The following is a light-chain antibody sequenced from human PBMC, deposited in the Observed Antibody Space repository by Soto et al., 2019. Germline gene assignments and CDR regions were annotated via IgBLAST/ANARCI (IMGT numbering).Light chain of an antibody. V-gene: IGKV4-1*01. J-gene: IGKJ1*01. CDR3: QQYYSPPPT. Sequence: DIVMTQPPDSLAVSLGERATINCKSSQSVLYSSNNKNYLAWYQQKPGQPPKLLIYWASTRESGVPDRFSGSGSGTDFTLTISSLQAEDVAVYYCQQYYSPPPTFGQGTKVEIK. CDR1: QSVLYSSNNKNY. CDR2: WAS.